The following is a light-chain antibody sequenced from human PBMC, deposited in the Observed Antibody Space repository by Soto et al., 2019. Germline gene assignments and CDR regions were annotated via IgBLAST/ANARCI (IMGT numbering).Light chain of an antibody. V-gene: IGKV1-12*01. Sequence: DIPMTQAQSSVSASVGDRVTITCRASQGISSWLAWYQQKPGKPPKLLIYAASSLQSGVPSRFSGGGSETDFTLTISTLQPEDVATYSCQQSDSTTWTFGQGTKV. CDR2: AAS. CDR1: QGISSW. J-gene: IGKJ1*01. CDR3: QQSDSTTWT.